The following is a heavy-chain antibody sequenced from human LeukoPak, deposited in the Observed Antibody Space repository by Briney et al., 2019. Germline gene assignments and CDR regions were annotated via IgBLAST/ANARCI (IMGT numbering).Heavy chain of an antibody. CDR1: GGSFTFTSHA. J-gene: IGHJ3*02. V-gene: IGHV1-69*13. D-gene: IGHD3-22*01. CDR2: LIPIYGSA. Sequence: SVKVSCKASGGSFTFTSHAISWVRQAPGQGLEWMGGLIPIYGSANYAQKFQGGLTITSDESTRTVYMELSSLRPEDSAVHYCAGFFYDNSGDAFDIWGQGTMVTVSS. CDR3: AGFFYDNSGDAFDI.